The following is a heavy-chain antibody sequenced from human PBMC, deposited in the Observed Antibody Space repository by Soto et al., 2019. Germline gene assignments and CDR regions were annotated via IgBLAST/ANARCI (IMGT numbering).Heavy chain of an antibody. Sequence: ASVKVSCKASGYTFTGYYMHWVRQAPGQGLEWMGWINPNSGGTNYAQKFQGWVTMTRDTSISTAYMELSRLRSDDTAVYYCARDQSIIMARRGGGFNYYYYGMDVWGQGTTVTVSS. CDR2: INPNSGGT. V-gene: IGHV1-2*04. D-gene: IGHD3-3*02. CDR3: ARDQSIIMARRGGGFNYYYYGMDV. J-gene: IGHJ6*02. CDR1: GYTFTGYY.